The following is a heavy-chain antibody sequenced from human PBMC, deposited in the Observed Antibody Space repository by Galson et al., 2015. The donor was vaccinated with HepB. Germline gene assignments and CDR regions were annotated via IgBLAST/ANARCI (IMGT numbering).Heavy chain of an antibody. D-gene: IGHD6-13*01. CDR1: GDSVSSNSAA. CDR3: AREGGPSSWYRYSRTYYYYYMDV. CDR2: TYYRSKWYN. V-gene: IGHV6-1*01. Sequence: CAISGDSVSSNSAAWNWIRQSPSRGLEWLGRTYYRSKWYNDYAVSVESRITINPDTSKNQFSLQLNSVTPEDTAVYYCAREGGPSSWYRYSRTYYYYYMDVWGKGTTVTVSS. J-gene: IGHJ6*03.